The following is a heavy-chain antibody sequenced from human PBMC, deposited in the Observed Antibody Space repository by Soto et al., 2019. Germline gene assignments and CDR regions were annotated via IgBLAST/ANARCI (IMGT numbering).Heavy chain of an antibody. J-gene: IGHJ4*02. CDR1: GFSFSTYD. CDR3: ASQATNQPFDG. Sequence: GGSLRLSCAASGFSFSTYDMDWVRQAPGKAPEWIAHISTTSFTIYYADSVKGRFTISRDNARNSLYLEMNSLRVEDTAVYFCASQATNQPFDGWGRGTLVTVSS. V-gene: IGHV3-48*01. D-gene: IGHD2-2*01. CDR2: ISTTSFTI.